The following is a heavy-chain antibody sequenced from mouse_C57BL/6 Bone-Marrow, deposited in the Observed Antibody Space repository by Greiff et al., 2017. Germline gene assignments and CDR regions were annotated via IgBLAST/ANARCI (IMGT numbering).Heavy chain of an antibody. Sequence: VQLQQPGAELVKPGASVKMSCKASGYTFTSYWITWVKQRPGQGLEWIGDIYPGSGSTNYNEKFKSKATLTVAKSSSTAYMQLSSLTSEASAVYDCASDGYYNWYYDVWGTGTTVTVSA. J-gene: IGHJ1*03. CDR2: IYPGSGST. D-gene: IGHD2-3*01. V-gene: IGHV1-55*01. CDR1: GYTFTSYW. CDR3: ASDGYYNWYYDV.